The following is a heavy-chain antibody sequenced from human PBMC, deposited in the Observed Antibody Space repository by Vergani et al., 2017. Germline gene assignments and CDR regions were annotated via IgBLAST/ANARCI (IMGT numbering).Heavy chain of an antibody. V-gene: IGHV3-15*07. Sequence: EVQLVESGGGIVKPGGSLRLSCVASGFSFRNAWMNWVRRTPGKGLEWVGRIKSTFVRGTTDYAAAVKGRFTISRDDSKNTLFLQMNCLKTEDIGVYYCTTDPRYCGDGSCYWLRDHHYYGMDVWGQGTTVTVSS. CDR2: IKSTFVRGTT. J-gene: IGHJ6*02. CDR1: GFSFRNAW. D-gene: IGHD2-21*01. CDR3: TTDPRYCGDGSCYWLRDHHYYGMDV.